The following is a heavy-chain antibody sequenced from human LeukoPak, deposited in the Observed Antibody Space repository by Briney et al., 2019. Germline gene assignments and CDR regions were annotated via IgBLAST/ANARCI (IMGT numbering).Heavy chain of an antibody. Sequence: GGSLRLSCAASGFAFSGSAIHWVRQASGKGLEWVGRIKSKAAIYATAYAASVKGRFTISRDDSENTAYLQMNSLKTEDTAVYYCTTYGDYAPGSDYWGQGTLVTVSS. J-gene: IGHJ4*02. D-gene: IGHD4-17*01. CDR1: GFAFSGSA. CDR2: IKSKAAIYAT. CDR3: TTYGDYAPGSDY. V-gene: IGHV3-73*01.